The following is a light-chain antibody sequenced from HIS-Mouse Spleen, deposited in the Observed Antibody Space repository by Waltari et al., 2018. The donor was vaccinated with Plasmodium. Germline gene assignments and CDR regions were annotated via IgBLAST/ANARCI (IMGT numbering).Light chain of an antibody. J-gene: IGLJ2*01. V-gene: IGLV2-8*01. CDR3: SSYAGSNNLV. CDR1: SSDVGGYNY. CDR2: EVS. Sequence: QSALTQPPSASGSPGQSVTISCTGTSSDVGGYNYVPWYQQHPGKAPKLMIYEVSKRPSGVPDRFSGSKSGNTASLTVCGRQAEDEADYYCSSYAGSNNLVFGGGTKLTVL.